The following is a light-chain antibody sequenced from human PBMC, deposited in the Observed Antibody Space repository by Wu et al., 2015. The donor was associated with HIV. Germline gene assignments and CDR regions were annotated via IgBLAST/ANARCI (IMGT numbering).Light chain of an antibody. J-gene: IGKJ3*01. CDR2: DAS. Sequence: EIVLTQSPATLSLSPGERATLFCRASQSVGSFLAWYQQKPGQAPRLLIYDASNRATGIPARFSGSGSGTDFTLTISSLEPEDFAVYYCQQRGNWPSFGPGTKVDV. CDR3: QQRGNWPS. CDR1: QSVGSF. V-gene: IGKV3-11*01.